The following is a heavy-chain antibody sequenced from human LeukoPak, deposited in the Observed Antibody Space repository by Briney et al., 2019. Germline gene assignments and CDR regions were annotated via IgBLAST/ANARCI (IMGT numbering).Heavy chain of an antibody. CDR1: GYTFTSYY. J-gene: IGHJ4*02. V-gene: IGHV1-46*01. CDR2: INPSGGST. D-gene: IGHD3-22*01. Sequence: ASVKVSCKASGYTFTSYYMHWVRQAPGQGLEWMGIINPSGGSTSYAQKFQGRVTMTRDMSTSTVYMELSRLRSDDTAVYYCARDLNDSSGFDYWGQGTLVTVSS. CDR3: ARDLNDSSGFDY.